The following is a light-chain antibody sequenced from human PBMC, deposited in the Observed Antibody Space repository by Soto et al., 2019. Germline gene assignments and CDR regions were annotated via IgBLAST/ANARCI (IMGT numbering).Light chain of an antibody. CDR3: SSYTSSSTYV. CDR2: DVS. Sequence: QSAPTQPASVSGSPGQSITISCTGTSSDVGDYNYVSWYQHHPGKAPKLMIYDVSNRPSGVSNRFSGSKSGNTASLTISGLQAEDEADYYCSSYTSSSTYVFGTGTKVTVL. J-gene: IGLJ1*01. V-gene: IGLV2-14*03. CDR1: SSDVGDYNY.